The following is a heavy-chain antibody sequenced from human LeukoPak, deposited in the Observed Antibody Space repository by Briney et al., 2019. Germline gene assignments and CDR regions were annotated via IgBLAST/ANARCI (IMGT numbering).Heavy chain of an antibody. CDR3: AKGNGYGLIDY. CDR1: GASISSSNYY. V-gene: IGHV4-39*01. Sequence: SETLSLTCAVSGASISSSNYYWGWVRQSPGKGLEWIGNIYSSGNTYYNASLKSRVTMYIDTSKNQFSLKLSSVTAADTAMYYCAKGNGYGLIDYWGQGTLVTVSS. J-gene: IGHJ4*02. D-gene: IGHD5-12*01. CDR2: IYSSGNT.